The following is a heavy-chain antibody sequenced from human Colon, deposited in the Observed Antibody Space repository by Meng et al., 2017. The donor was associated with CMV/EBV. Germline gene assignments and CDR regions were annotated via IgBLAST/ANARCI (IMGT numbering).Heavy chain of an antibody. D-gene: IGHD6-6*01. V-gene: IGHV3-21*01. J-gene: IGHJ4*02. Sequence: GESLKISCAASGFTFTQYPMNWVRQAPGKGLEWVSSISYTGSYIDYADSVKGRFTISRDNANNSPYLQMNSLRVEDTAVYYCARAPIAARQGYFDFWGQGALVTVSS. CDR2: ISYTGSYI. CDR3: ARAPIAARQGYFDF. CDR1: GFTFTQYP.